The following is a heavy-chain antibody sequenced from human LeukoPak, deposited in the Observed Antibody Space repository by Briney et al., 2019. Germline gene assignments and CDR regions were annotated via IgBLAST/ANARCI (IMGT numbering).Heavy chain of an antibody. Sequence: TSETLSLTCTVSGGSISSYYWSWIRQPPGKGLEWIGYIYYSGTTDYNPSLKSRVTISVDTSKNQFSLKLSSVTAADTAVYYCARGVYIAAAQYGYWGQGSLVTVSS. J-gene: IGHJ4*02. V-gene: IGHV4-59*01. CDR2: IYYSGTT. CDR3: ARGVYIAAAQYGY. CDR1: GGSISSYY. D-gene: IGHD6-13*01.